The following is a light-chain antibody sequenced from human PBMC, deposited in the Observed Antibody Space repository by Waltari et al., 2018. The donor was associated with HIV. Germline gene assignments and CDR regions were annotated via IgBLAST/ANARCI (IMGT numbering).Light chain of an antibody. V-gene: IGLV3-1*01. CDR3: QTWDSFIVV. Sequence: SYELTQPPSVSVSPGQTASITCSGDKLGNKNVCWYQQKSGQSPVLVIDQDRRRPSGIPRRFSGSNSGNTATLTISGTQAVDEADYYCQTWDSFIVVFAGGTRLTVL. J-gene: IGLJ2*01. CDR2: QDR. CDR1: KLGNKN.